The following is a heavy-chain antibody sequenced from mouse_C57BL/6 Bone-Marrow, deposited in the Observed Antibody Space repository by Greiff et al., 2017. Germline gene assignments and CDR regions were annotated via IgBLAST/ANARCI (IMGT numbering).Heavy chain of an antibody. CDR3: ARRGSYYYGSTAWFAY. D-gene: IGHD1-1*01. CDR2: IYPRSGNT. J-gene: IGHJ3*01. V-gene: IGHV1-81*01. CDR1: GYTFTSYG. Sequence: VQLQPSGAELARPGASVKLSCKASGYTFTSYGISWVKQRTGQGLEWIGEIYPRSGNTYYNEKFKGKATLTADKSSSTAYMELRSLTSEDSAVYFCARRGSYYYGSTAWFAYWGQGTLVTVSA.